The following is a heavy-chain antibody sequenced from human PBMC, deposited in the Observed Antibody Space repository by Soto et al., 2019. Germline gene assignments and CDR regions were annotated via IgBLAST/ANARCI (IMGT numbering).Heavy chain of an antibody. CDR3: ARDRSENYDFWSGYPYYYYGMDV. J-gene: IGHJ6*02. V-gene: IGHV3-48*04. CDR2: ISSSSSTI. CDR1: GFTFSSYS. Sequence: GGSLRLSCAASGFTFSSYSMNWVRQAPGKGLEWVSYISSSSSTIYYADSVKGRFTISRDNAKNSLYLQMNSLRAEDTAVYYCARDRSENYDFWSGYPYYYYGMDVWGQGTTVTVSS. D-gene: IGHD3-3*01.